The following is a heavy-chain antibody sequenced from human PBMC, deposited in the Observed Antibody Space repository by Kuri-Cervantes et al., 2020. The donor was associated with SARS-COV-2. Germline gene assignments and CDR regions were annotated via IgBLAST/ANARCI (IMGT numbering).Heavy chain of an antibody. CDR2: ISSSSTHI. V-gene: IGHV3-21*01. D-gene: IGHD6-13*01. CDR1: GGSISSYY. J-gene: IGHJ4*02. Sequence: GGSLRLSCTVSGGSISSYYWSWIRQPAGKGLEWVSSISSSSTHIYYADSVKGRFIISRDNVGKSLYLEMNSLRAEDTAVYYCARASSSWYKDYFDFWGRGALVTVSS. CDR3: ARASSSWYKDYFDF.